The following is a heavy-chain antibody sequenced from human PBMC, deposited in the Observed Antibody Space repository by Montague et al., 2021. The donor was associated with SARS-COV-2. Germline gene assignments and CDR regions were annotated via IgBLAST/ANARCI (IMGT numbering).Heavy chain of an antibody. CDR3: AKCGDEVNWFDS. CDR1: GFSFSDYG. J-gene: IGHJ5*01. CDR2: IWYDGSKK. V-gene: IGHV3-33*06. Sequence: SLRLSCAASGFSFSDYGMHWVRQAPGKGLEWVAVIWYDGSKKYYADSVRGRLSISRDNSKNTVYLQMNSLRVEDTAVYYCAKCGDEVNWFDSWGPRNPGHRLL. D-gene: IGHD7-27*01.